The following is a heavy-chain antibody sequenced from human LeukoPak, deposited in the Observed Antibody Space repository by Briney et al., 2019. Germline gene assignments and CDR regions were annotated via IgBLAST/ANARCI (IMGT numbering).Heavy chain of an antibody. V-gene: IGHV3-23*01. CDR2: ISGSGGST. CDR3: AKGAYYDSSGYYYEVDY. J-gene: IGHJ4*02. CDR1: GFTFSSYA. D-gene: IGHD3-22*01. Sequence: GGSLRLSCAASGFTFSSYAMSWVRQAPGKGLEWVSAISGSGGSTYCADSVKGRFTISRDKSKNTLYLQMNNLRAEDTAVYYCAKGAYYDSSGYYYEVDYWGQGTLVTVSS.